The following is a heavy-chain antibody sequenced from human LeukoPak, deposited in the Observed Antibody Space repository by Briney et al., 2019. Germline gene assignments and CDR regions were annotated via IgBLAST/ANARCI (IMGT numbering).Heavy chain of an antibody. D-gene: IGHD3-10*01. V-gene: IGHV3-23*01. J-gene: IGHJ4*02. CDR1: GFTFSSHA. CDR2: IGGIGAST. Sequence: GGSLRLSCAASGFTFSSHAMNWVRQAPGKGLEWVSSIGGIGASTYYADSVKGRFTISRDNSKNTLYLQMNSLRAEDTAVYYCARSGSELDYWGQGTLVTVSS. CDR3: ARSGSELDY.